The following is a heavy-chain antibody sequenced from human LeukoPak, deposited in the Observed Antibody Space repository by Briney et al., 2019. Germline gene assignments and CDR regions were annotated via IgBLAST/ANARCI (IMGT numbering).Heavy chain of an antibody. D-gene: IGHD2-15*01. CDR1: GLHFRSYP. CDR3: AKNRIDYTIDY. J-gene: IGHJ4*02. Sequence: GGALRLYCSASGLHFRSYPMSWVRPAPGKGLEWVSAINGSGGSTYYADSGKSLFTISRDNSKTTLYLQMNSLRAEDTALYYCAKNRIDYTIDYWGQGTLVTVSS. CDR2: INGSGGST. V-gene: IGHV3-23*01.